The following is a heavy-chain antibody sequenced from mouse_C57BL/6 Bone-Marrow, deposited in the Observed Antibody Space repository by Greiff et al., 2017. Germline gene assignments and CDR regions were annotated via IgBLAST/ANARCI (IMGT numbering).Heavy chain of an antibody. CDR3: ASLLRYYAMDY. V-gene: IGHV1-76*01. J-gene: IGHJ4*01. CDR1: GYTFTDYY. D-gene: IGHD1-1*01. Sequence: QVQLKESGAELVRPGASVKLSCKASGYTFTDYYINWVKQRPGQGLEWIARIYPGSGNTYYNEKFKGKATLTAEKSSSTAYMQLSSLTSEDSAVYFCASLLRYYAMDYWGQGTSVTVSS. CDR2: IYPGSGNT.